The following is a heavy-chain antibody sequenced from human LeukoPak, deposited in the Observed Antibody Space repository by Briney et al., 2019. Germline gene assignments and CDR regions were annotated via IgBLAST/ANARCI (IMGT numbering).Heavy chain of an antibody. CDR1: GFTFSSYS. CDR2: ISSSSSYI. Sequence: GGSLRLSCAASGFTFSSYSMNWVRQAPGKGLEWVSSISSSSSYIYYADSVKGRFTISRDNAKNSLYLQMNSLRAEDTAVYYCARDCSSTSCPAFTLYYYYGMDVWGQGTTVTVSS. D-gene: IGHD2-2*01. J-gene: IGHJ6*02. V-gene: IGHV3-21*01. CDR3: ARDCSSTSCPAFTLYYYYGMDV.